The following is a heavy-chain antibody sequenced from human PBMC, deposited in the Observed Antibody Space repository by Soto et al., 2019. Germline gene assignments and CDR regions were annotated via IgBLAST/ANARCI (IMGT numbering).Heavy chain of an antibody. V-gene: IGHV3-7*01. D-gene: IGHD3-10*01. CDR1: GFTFGVYW. J-gene: IGHJ4*01. CDR2: IKWDASEK. Sequence: EVQLEESGGGLVQPGGSLRLSCAASGFTFGVYWMSWVRQAPGKGLEWLGTIKWDASEKKYVDSVKGRFTISRDNAKNSLYLQMDSLRAEDTAFYYCARDSGYGSGNSVNHYLDYWGHGTLVTVSS. CDR3: ARDSGYGSGNSVNHYLDY.